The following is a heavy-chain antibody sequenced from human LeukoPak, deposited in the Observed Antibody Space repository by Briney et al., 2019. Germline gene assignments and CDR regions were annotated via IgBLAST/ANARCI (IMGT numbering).Heavy chain of an antibody. D-gene: IGHD3-10*01. CDR1: GFTFSSYA. CDR2: ISYDGSNK. V-gene: IGHV3-30*04. Sequence: GRSLRLSCAASGFTFSSYAMHWVRQAPGKGLEWVAVISYDGSNKYYADSVKGRFTISRDNSKNTLYLQMNSLRAEDTAVYYCASSSGSGELFTRFDYWGQGTLVTVSS. CDR3: ASSSGSGELFTRFDY. J-gene: IGHJ4*02.